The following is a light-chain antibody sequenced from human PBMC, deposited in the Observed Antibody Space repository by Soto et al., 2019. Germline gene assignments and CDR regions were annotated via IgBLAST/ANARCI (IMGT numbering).Light chain of an antibody. Sequence: EMVLTQSPGTLYLSPGERATLSCRASQSVNSSYLAWYQQKPGQAPRLLIYGAGSRATGIPDRFSGSGSGTDFILTISRLEPEDFAVYYCQQYGSTPVTFGQGTKVEI. V-gene: IGKV3-20*01. J-gene: IGKJ1*01. CDR3: QQYGSTPVT. CDR1: QSVNSSY. CDR2: GAG.